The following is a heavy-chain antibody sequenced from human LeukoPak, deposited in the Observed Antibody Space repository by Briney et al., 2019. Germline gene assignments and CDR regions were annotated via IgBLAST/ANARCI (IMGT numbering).Heavy chain of an antibody. V-gene: IGHV3-74*01. J-gene: IGHJ4*02. Sequence: PGGSLRLSCAASGFTFSSYWMHWVRQAPGKGLVWVSRINTDGSSTSYADSVKGRFTISRDNSKNTLYLQMNSLRAEDTAVYYCAKDLSLYCSSTSCYNGHWGQGTLVTVSS. CDR2: INTDGSST. CDR3: AKDLSLYCSSTSCYNGH. CDR1: GFTFSSYW. D-gene: IGHD2-2*02.